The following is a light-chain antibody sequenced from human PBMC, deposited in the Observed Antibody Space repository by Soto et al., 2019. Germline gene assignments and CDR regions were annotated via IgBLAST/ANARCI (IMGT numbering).Light chain of an antibody. CDR3: QTWGTGSHVV. J-gene: IGLJ2*01. Sequence: QLVLTQSPSASASLGASVKLTCTLSSGHSNYAIAWHQQLPEKGPRYLTNLNSDGSHSKGDGIPDRFSGSSSGAERYLTISSLQSEDEADYDCQTWGTGSHVVFGGGTKLTVL. CDR1: SGHSNYA. V-gene: IGLV4-69*01. CDR2: LNSDGSH.